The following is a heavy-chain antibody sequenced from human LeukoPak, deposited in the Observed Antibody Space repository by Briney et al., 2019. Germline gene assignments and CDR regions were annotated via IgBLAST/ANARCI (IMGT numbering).Heavy chain of an antibody. CDR1: GYTFTSYY. Sequence: APVKPCCTASGYTFTSYYMHWVRQSPGQGLEWMGIINPSGGSTTYAQKFQGRVTMTSDTSTSTVYMDLSSLRSEDTAVYYCARGGRNYYGSGDDDYWGQGNLVTVSS. CDR2: INPSGGST. CDR3: ARGGRNYYGSGDDDY. V-gene: IGHV1-46*01. J-gene: IGHJ4*02. D-gene: IGHD3-10*01.